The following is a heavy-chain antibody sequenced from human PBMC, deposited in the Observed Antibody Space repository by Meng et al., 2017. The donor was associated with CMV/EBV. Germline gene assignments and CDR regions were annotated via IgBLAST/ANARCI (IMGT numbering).Heavy chain of an antibody. D-gene: IGHD2-2*01. CDR1: GGTFSSYA. J-gene: IGHJ5*02. CDR2: IIPILGIA. CDR3: ARFQLPGPHNWFDP. Sequence: SVKVSCKASGGTFSSYAISWVRQAPGQGLEWMGGIIPILGIANYAQKFQGRITITADKSTSTAYMELSSLRSEDTAVYYCARFQLPGPHNWFDPWGQGTLVTVSS. V-gene: IGHV1-69*10.